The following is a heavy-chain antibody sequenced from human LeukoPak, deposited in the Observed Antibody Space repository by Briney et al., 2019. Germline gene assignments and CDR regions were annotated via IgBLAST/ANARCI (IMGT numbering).Heavy chain of an antibody. J-gene: IGHJ4*02. Sequence: SETLSLTFTVSSRSISSYYWSWIRQPPGKGLEWIGYIYYSGSTNYNPSLKSRVTISVDTSKNQFSLKLSSVTAADTAVYYCARVHSFYGSGSYYWGFDYWGQGTLVTVSS. CDR2: IYYSGST. CDR3: ARVHSFYGSGSYYWGFDY. CDR1: SRSISSYY. D-gene: IGHD3-10*01. V-gene: IGHV4-59*01.